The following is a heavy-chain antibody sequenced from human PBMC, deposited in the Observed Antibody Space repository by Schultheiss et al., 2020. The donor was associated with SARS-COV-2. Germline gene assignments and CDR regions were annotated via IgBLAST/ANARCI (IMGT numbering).Heavy chain of an antibody. CDR2: ISAYNGNT. J-gene: IGHJ4*02. V-gene: IGHV1-18*01. CDR3: ARITYYYDSSGYYGVDY. CDR1: GYTFTSNG. Sequence: DSVKVSCKASGYTFTSNGISWVRQAPGQGLEWMGWISAYNGNTNYAQKFQGRVTMTTDTSTSTAYMELGSLRSDDTAVYYCARITYYYDSSGYYGVDYWGQGTLVNVSS. D-gene: IGHD3-22*01.